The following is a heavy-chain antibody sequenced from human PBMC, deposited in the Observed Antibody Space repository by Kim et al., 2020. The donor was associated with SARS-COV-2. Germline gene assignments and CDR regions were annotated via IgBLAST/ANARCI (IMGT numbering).Heavy chain of an antibody. CDR3: TLDYGDYVGYFDY. D-gene: IGHD4-17*01. J-gene: IGHJ4*02. CDR2: IKSKTDGGTT. V-gene: IGHV3-15*01. CDR1: GFTFSNAW. Sequence: GGSLRLSCAASGFTFSNAWMSWVRQAPGKGLEWVGRIKSKTDGGTTDYAAPVKGRFTISRDDSKNTLYLQMNSLKTEDTAVYYCTLDYGDYVGYFDYWGQGTLVTVSS.